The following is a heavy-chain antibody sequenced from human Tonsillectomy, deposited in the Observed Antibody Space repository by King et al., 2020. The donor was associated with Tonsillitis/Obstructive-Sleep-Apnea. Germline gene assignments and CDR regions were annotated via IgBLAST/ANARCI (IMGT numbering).Heavy chain of an antibody. J-gene: IGHJ3*02. CDR1: GFTFSNAW. V-gene: IGHV3-15*07. CDR3: TTDNNWSDDDAFDI. Sequence: VQLVQSGGGLVKPGGSLRLSCAASGFTFSNAWMNWVRQAPGKGLEWVGRIKSKTDGGTTDYAAPVKGRFTISRDDSKNTLYLQMNSLKTEDTAVYYCTTDNNWSDDDAFDIWGQGTMVTVSS. D-gene: IGHD1-20*01. CDR2: IKSKTDGGTT.